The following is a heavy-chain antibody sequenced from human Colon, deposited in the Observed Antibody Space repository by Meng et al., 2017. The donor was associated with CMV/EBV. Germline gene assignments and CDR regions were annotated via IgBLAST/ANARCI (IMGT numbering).Heavy chain of an antibody. V-gene: IGHV3-23*05. CDR1: GFTFSSYA. J-gene: IGHJ5*02. CDR3: TKLMGNTRVEH. D-gene: IGHD5-24*01. CDR2: IDSSGA. Sequence: GESLKISCAASGFTFSSYAMSWVRQTPGKGLEWVSTIDSSGAYIADSVKGRFTVSRDNFKNTLDLQMNSLRVEDAATYYCTKLMGNTRVEHWGQGTQVTVSS.